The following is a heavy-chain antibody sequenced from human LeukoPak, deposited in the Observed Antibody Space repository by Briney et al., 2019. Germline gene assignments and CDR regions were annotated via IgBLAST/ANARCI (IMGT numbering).Heavy chain of an antibody. CDR3: ARGDKYIAFSPPLQGFDY. J-gene: IGHJ4*02. V-gene: IGHV3-21*01. CDR1: GFTFSSYS. CDR2: ISCGSSYT. D-gene: IGHD3-3*02. Sequence: GWSLTLSCPASGFTFSSYSMNWVRQAPGKGLEWVSSISCGSSYTYFADSVKGRFTISRANDKNSLYLQMNSLRAEDTAVYYCARGDKYIAFSPPLQGFDYWGQGTLVTVSS.